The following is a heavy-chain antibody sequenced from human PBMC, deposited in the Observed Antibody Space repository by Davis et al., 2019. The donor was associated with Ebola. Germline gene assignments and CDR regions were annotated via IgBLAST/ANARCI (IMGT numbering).Heavy chain of an antibody. CDR2: ISYDGSNK. D-gene: IGHD5-12*01. Sequence: GESLKISCVASGFTFSSYSMNWVRQAPGKGLEWVAVISYDGSNKYFADSVKGRFAISRDISKTTLYLQMNSLRAEDTAVYYCAKHIVATITGFDYWGQGTLVTVSS. CDR1: GFTFSSYS. CDR3: AKHIVATITGFDY. V-gene: IGHV3-30*18. J-gene: IGHJ4*02.